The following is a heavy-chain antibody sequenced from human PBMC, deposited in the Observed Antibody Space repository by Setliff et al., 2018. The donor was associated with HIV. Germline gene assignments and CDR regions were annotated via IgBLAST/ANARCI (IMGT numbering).Heavy chain of an antibody. J-gene: IGHJ4*02. CDR1: GYTFTSHY. Sequence: ASVKVSCKASGYTFTSHYIHWVRQAPGQGLEWMGIINPSGGSTNYAQKFQGRVTMTRDTSTSTVYMILSSLRSEDTAIYYCARRYTSRGDFDYWGQGTLVTVSS. V-gene: IGHV1-46*01. CDR3: ARRYTSRGDFDY. CDR2: INPSGGST. D-gene: IGHD2-2*02.